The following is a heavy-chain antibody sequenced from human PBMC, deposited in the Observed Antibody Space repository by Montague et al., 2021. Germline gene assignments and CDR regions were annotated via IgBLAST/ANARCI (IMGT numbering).Heavy chain of an antibody. CDR2: TSLSGTN. CDR3: AIDVSGSYVGWFNP. CDR1: GGSVSTGGYS. D-gene: IGHD3-10*01. J-gene: IGHJ5*02. Sequence: TLSLTCSVSGGSVSTGGYSWSWIRQRPGQGLEWLGYTSLSGTNYYNPSLSRRLSISIDKSRNHLSLQLTSVTAADTAIYYCAIDVSGSYVGWFNPWGQGALVTVS. V-gene: IGHV4-31*03.